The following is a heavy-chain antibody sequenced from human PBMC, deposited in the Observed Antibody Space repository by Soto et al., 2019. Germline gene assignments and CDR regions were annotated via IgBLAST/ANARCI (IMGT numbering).Heavy chain of an antibody. Sequence: SETLSVTCAFSGGSISISNWWSWFRQPPGKGLEWIGEIYHSGSTNYNPSLKSRVTISVDKSKNQFSLKLSSVTAADTAVYYCARGITGYSYGFYYWGQGTLVTVSS. CDR3: ARGITGYSYGFYY. J-gene: IGHJ4*02. CDR1: GGSISISNW. D-gene: IGHD5-18*01. CDR2: IYHSGST. V-gene: IGHV4-4*02.